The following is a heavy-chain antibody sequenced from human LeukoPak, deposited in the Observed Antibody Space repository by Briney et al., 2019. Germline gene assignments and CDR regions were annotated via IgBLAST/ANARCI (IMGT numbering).Heavy chain of an antibody. CDR3: ARSRTSFGVVIMCAFDI. J-gene: IGHJ3*02. D-gene: IGHD3-3*01. Sequence: GGSLRLSCAASGFTFSSHWMSWVRQAPGKGLEWVANINPPGSDKNYVDSVKGRFTISRDNAKNSLYLQMESLRAEDTAVYYCARSRTSFGVVIMCAFDIWGQGTMVTVSS. CDR2: INPPGSDK. V-gene: IGHV3-7*01. CDR1: GFTFSSHW.